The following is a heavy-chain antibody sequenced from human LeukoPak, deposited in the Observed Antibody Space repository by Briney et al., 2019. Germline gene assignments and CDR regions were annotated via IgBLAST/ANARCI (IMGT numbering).Heavy chain of an antibody. CDR1: GFTFSSYA. Sequence: GSLRLSCAASGFTFSSYAMSWVRQAPGKGLEWVSAISDTGGSTYYADPVKGRFTISRDNSKNTLYLQMNSLRVEDTALYYCAKDRRQQLVLDWSDPWGQGTLVTVST. J-gene: IGHJ5*02. D-gene: IGHD6-13*01. CDR2: ISDTGGST. CDR3: AKDRRQQLVLDWSDP. V-gene: IGHV3-23*01.